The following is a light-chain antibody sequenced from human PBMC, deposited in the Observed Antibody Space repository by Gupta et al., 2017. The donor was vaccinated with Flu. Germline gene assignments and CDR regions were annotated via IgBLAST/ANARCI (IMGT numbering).Light chain of an antibody. CDR2: GAS. CDR1: QSVSSSY. J-gene: IGKJ1*01. CDR3: QQEGSSPRT. Sequence: EIVLTPSPGTLSLSPGERATLSCRASQSVSSSYLAWYQQKPGQAPRLLIYGASSRATGIPDRFSGSGSGTEFTLTISRLEPEDFAVYYCQQEGSSPRTFGQGTKVEIK. V-gene: IGKV3-20*01.